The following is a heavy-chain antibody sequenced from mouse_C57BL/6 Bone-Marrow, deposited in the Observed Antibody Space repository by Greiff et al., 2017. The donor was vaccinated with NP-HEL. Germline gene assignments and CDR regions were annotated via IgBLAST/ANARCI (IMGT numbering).Heavy chain of an antibody. CDR3: AREDGLYFDY. Sequence: DVQLVESGGGLVKPGGSLKLSCAASGFTFSSYAMSWVRQTPEKRLEWVATISDGGSYTYYPDNVKSRFTISRDNAKNNLYLQMSHLKSEDTAMYYCAREDGLYFDYWGQGTTLTVSS. CDR2: ISDGGSYT. D-gene: IGHD2-3*01. J-gene: IGHJ2*01. V-gene: IGHV5-4*01. CDR1: GFTFSSYA.